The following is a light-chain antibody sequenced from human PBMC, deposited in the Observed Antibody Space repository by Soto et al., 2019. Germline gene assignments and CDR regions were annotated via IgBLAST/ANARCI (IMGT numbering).Light chain of an antibody. CDR1: QSVSSSY. V-gene: IGKV3-20*01. J-gene: IGKJ1*01. CDR2: GAS. Sequence: IVLTQSPGTLSWSPGERATLSCRASQSVSSSYLAWYQQKPGQAPRLLIYGASSRATGIPDRFSGSGSGTDFTLTISRLEPEDFAVYYCQQYGSSPWTFGQGTKV. CDR3: QQYGSSPWT.